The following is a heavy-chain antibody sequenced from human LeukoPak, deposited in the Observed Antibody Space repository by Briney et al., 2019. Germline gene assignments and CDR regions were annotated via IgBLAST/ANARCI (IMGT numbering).Heavy chain of an antibody. Sequence: PGGSLRLSCAASGFTFNNYAMSWVRQAPGKGLEWVATISDSGGSTFYADSVKGRFTIPRDKSKNTLFLQVNSLRAEDTAVYHCAKIGGYSNNFDSWGQGTLVTVSS. CDR3: AKIGGYSNNFDS. CDR1: GFTFNNYA. CDR2: ISDSGGST. J-gene: IGHJ4*02. V-gene: IGHV3-23*01. D-gene: IGHD4-11*01.